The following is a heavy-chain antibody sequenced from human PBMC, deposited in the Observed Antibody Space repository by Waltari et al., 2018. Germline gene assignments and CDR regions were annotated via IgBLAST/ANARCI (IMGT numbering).Heavy chain of an antibody. V-gene: IGHV1-8*03. CDR1: GYTFTSYD. Sequence: QVQLVQSGAEVKKPGASVKVSCKASGYTFTSYDINWVRQATGQGLEWMGWMNPNSGNTGYAQKFQCRVTITRNTSISTAYMELSSLRSEDTAVYYCARGLWDRSSSWDLFDYWGQGTLVTVSS. CDR2: MNPNSGNT. J-gene: IGHJ4*02. D-gene: IGHD6-13*01. CDR3: ARGLWDRSSSWDLFDY.